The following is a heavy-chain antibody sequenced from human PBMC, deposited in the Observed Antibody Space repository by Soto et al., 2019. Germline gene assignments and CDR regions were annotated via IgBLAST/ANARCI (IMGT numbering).Heavy chain of an antibody. J-gene: IGHJ4*02. Sequence: GGSLRLSCAASGFTFRNYPMTWVRQAPGKGLGWVSTISGSGVDTYYPDSVKGRVTISRDNSRNTLYLQINSLRAEDTAVYYCAKGGLLPRANRWFWGQGTLVTVSS. CDR2: ISGSGVDT. CDR1: GFTFRNYP. D-gene: IGHD2-2*01. V-gene: IGHV3-23*01. CDR3: AKGGLLPRANRWF.